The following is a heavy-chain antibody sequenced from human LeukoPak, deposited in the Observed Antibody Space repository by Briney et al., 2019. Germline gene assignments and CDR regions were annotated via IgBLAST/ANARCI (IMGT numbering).Heavy chain of an antibody. CDR2: INPNSGGT. CDR3: ARDLGPYCSSTSCYQDY. Sequence: ASVKVSCKASGYTFTGYYMHWVRQAPGQGLEWMGWINPNSGGTNYAQKFQGRVTMTRDTSISTAYMELRSLRSDDTAVYYCARDLGPYCSSTSCYQDYWGQGTLVTVSS. D-gene: IGHD2-2*01. CDR1: GYTFTGYY. V-gene: IGHV1-2*02. J-gene: IGHJ4*02.